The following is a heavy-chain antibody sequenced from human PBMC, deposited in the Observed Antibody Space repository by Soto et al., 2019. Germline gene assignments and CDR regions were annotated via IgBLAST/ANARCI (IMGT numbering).Heavy chain of an antibody. CDR2: IGTAGDT. V-gene: IGHV3-13*01. CDR1: GFTFSSYD. J-gene: IGHJ4*02. Sequence: EVQLVESGGGLVQPGGSLRLSCAASGFTFSSYDMHWVRQATGKGLEWVSAIGTAGDTYYPGSVKGRFTISRKNAKNSLYLQMNSLRAGDTAVYYCARGPRDYYDSSGSLDYWGQGTLVTVSS. CDR3: ARGPRDYYDSSGSLDY. D-gene: IGHD3-22*01.